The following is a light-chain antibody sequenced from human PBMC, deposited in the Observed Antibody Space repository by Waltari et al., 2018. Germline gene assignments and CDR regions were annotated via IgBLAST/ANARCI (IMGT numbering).Light chain of an antibody. V-gene: IGKV3-11*01. CDR3: QQRSTWPPVT. Sequence: EIVLTQSPATLSLSPGERATLPCRASQSVSTYLAWYQQKPGQAPRLLMYDASNRATGIPARFSGSGSGTEFTLTISSLEPEDFAVYYCQQRSTWPPVTFGQGTRLEIK. J-gene: IGKJ5*01. CDR2: DAS. CDR1: QSVSTY.